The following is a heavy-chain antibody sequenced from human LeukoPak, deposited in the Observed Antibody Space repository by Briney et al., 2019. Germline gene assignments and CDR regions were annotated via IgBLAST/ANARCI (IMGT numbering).Heavy chain of an antibody. Sequence: GGSLRLSCAASGFTFSSYGMHGGRQAPGKGLEGVAVISYDGSNKYYADSVKGRFTISRDNSKNTLYLQMNSLRAEDTAVYYCATDILTGYYITDIDYWGQGTLVTVSS. CDR1: GFTFSSYG. J-gene: IGHJ4*02. V-gene: IGHV3-30*03. D-gene: IGHD3-9*01. CDR3: ATDILTGYYITDIDY. CDR2: ISYDGSNK.